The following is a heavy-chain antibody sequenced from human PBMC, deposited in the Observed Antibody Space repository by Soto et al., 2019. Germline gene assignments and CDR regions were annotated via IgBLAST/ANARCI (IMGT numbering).Heavy chain of an antibody. Sequence: SKTLSLTCTVSGGSIISGGYYWSWIRQHPGKSLEWIGYIYYSGSTYYNPSLKSRVTISVDTPKNQFSLKLSSVTAADTAVYHCARGAQWLDPSGQGPLLTVPS. CDR1: GGSIISGGYY. J-gene: IGHJ5*02. CDR2: IYYSGST. V-gene: IGHV4-31*03. CDR3: ARGAQWLDP.